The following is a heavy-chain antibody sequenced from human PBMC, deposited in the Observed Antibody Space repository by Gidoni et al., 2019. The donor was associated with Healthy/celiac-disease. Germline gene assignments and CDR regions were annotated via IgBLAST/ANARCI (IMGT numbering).Heavy chain of an antibody. CDR3: AHGRIAAARRGYFDY. CDR2: IYWNDDK. J-gene: IGHJ4*02. CDR1: GFSLSTSGVG. Sequence: QITLKESGPTLVKPTQTLTLTCPFSGFSLSTSGVGVGWIRQPPGKALEWLALIYWNDDKRYSPSLKSRLTTTKDTSKNQVVLTMTNMDPVDTATYYCAHGRIAAARRGYFDYWGQGTLVTVSS. V-gene: IGHV2-5*01. D-gene: IGHD6-13*01.